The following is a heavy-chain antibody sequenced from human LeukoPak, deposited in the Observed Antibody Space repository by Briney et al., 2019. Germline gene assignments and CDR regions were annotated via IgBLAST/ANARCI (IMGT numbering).Heavy chain of an antibody. Sequence: SETLSLTCIVSGGSISSYYWSWIRQPPGKGLEWIGYNSYSGNTNYNPSLKSRVTISVDMSKNQFSLKLSSVTAADTAVYYCASLAEGESGRGSWGQGTFVTVSP. V-gene: IGHV4-59*01. J-gene: IGHJ5*02. CDR1: GGSISSYY. D-gene: IGHD3-10*01. CDR3: ASLAEGESGRGS. CDR2: NSYSGNT.